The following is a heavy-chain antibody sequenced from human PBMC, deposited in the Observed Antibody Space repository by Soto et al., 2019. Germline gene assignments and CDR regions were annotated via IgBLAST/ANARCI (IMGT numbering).Heavy chain of an antibody. CDR2: IWYDGSNK. Sequence: QVQLVESGGGVVQPGGSLRLSCTTSGFTFNTYGMYWVRQAPGKGLEWVAIIWYDGSNKYYGDSVKGRFTISRDNSKNTLYLQMNSLRAEDTALYYCARGDCTGAYCSSWPFNYGVYVWGQGTTVTVSS. CDR1: GFTFNTYG. V-gene: IGHV3-33*08. CDR3: ARGDCTGAYCSSWPFNYGVYV. J-gene: IGHJ6*02. D-gene: IGHD2-8*02.